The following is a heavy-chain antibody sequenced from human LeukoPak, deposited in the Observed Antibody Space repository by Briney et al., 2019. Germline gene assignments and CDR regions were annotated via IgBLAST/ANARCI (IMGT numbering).Heavy chain of an antibody. V-gene: IGHV4-4*07. J-gene: IGHJ4*02. CDR2: IYTSGST. CDR1: GGSISSYY. D-gene: IGHD2-2*01. Sequence: KSSETLSLTCTVSGGSISSYYWSWIRQPAGKGLEWIGRIYTSGSTNYNPSLKSRVTMSVDTSKNQFSLKLSSVTAADTAVYYCARGGYQLVLWDYFDYWGQGTLVTVSS. CDR3: ARGGYQLVLWDYFDY.